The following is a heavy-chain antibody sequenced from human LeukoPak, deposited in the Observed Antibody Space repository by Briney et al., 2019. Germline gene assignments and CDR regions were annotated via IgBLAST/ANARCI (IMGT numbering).Heavy chain of an antibody. CDR1: GFTFSSYA. J-gene: IGHJ3*02. CDR3: ARDGTAASYYDFWSGYRNFDAFDI. D-gene: IGHD3-3*01. V-gene: IGHV3-30-3*01. Sequence: GGSLRLSCAASGFTFSSYAMHWVRQAPGKGLEWVAVISYDGSNKYYADSVKGRFTISRDSSKNTLYLQMNSLRAEDTAVYYCARDGTAASYYDFWSGYRNFDAFDIWGQGTMVTVSS. CDR2: ISYDGSNK.